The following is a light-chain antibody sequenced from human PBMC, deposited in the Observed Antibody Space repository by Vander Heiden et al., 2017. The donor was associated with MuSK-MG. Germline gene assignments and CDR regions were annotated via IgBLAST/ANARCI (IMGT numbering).Light chain of an antibody. CDR1: SSDVGSSNY. CDR2: DVS. V-gene: IGLV2-23*02. Sequence: APTQPAPVSGSPGQSITFSCTGTSSDVGSSNYVSWYQHHPGKVPKLMIYDVSKRPSGVPNRFSGSRSGNTASLTISGLQAEDEADYYCCSFAGNSTYVFGSGTKV. CDR3: CSFAGNSTYV. J-gene: IGLJ1*01.